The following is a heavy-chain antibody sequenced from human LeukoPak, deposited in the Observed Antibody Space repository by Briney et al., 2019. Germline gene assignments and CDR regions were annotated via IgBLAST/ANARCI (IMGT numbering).Heavy chain of an antibody. D-gene: IGHD6-13*01. CDR3: AKDFHIAACDY. J-gene: IGHJ4*01. Sequence: GGSLRLSCAASGFTFSTHWMHWVRHAPGKGLVWVSRIKGDGSETDYADSVKGRFTISRDNAKNTVYLQMNSLRAEDTAVYYYAKDFHIAACDYWGHGTLVTVSS. V-gene: IGHV3-74*01. CDR2: IKGDGSET. CDR1: GFTFSTHW.